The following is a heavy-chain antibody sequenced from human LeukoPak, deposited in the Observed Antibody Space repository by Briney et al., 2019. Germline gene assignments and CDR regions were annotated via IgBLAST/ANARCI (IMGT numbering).Heavy chain of an antibody. D-gene: IGHD2-8*02. CDR2: ISGRGEST. CDR1: GFTFSSYA. Sequence: GGSLRLSCAASGFTFSSYAVSWVRQSLGKGLKWVSGISGRGESTYYADSVKGRFTISRDYSKNTVYLQMNSLRAEDTALYYCAASLDLAVYGIDYWGQGTLITVSS. J-gene: IGHJ4*02. V-gene: IGHV3-23*01. CDR3: AASLDLAVYGIDY.